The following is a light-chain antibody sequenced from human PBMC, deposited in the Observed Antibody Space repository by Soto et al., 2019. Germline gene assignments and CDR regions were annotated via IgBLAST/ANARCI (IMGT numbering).Light chain of an antibody. Sequence: QSVLTQPASVSGSPGQSITISCTGTSSDVGSYNLVSWYQQHPGKAPKLMIYEGSKRPSGVSNRFSGSKSGNTASLTIYGLQAEDEADYYCCSYAGSSTYVFGTVTKVTVL. CDR2: EGS. CDR3: CSYAGSSTYV. CDR1: SSDVGSYNL. V-gene: IGLV2-23*01. J-gene: IGLJ1*01.